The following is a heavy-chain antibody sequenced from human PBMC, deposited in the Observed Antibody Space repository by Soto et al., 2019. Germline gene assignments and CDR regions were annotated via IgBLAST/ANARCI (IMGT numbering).Heavy chain of an antibody. Sequence: PSETLSLTCTVSGGSISSSSYYWGWIRQPPGKGLEWIGSIYYSGSTYYNPPLKSRVTISVDTSKNQFSLKLSSVTAADTAVYYCARQGEGHMVRGISWPFDYWGQGTLVTVSS. J-gene: IGHJ4*02. CDR3: ARQGEGHMVRGISWPFDY. D-gene: IGHD3-10*01. V-gene: IGHV4-39*01. CDR1: GGSISSSSYY. CDR2: IYYSGST.